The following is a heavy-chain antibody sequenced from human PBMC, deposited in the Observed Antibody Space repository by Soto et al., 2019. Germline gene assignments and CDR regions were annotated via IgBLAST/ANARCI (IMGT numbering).Heavy chain of an antibody. D-gene: IGHD6-13*01. J-gene: IGHJ4*02. Sequence: LALSFTFSGGSISSYYWGWIRQPPGKGLECIWYNYYSVNTNYNXXXXTXXTXXXXXXXNQXXLTXXXFXXXXXXVYYCARSSIPAAAIDYWGQGTLVTVSS. CDR2: NYYSVNT. CDR3: ARSSIPAAAIDY. V-gene: IGHV4-59*08. CDR1: GGSISSYY.